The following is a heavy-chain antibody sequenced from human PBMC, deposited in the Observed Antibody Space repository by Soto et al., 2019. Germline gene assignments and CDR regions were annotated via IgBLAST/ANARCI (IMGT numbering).Heavy chain of an antibody. CDR3: ARGYCSGGSCYYEYFQH. Sequence: GASVKVSCKASGFTFTSSAVQWVRQARGQRLEWIGWIVVGSGNTNYAQKLQGRVTMTTDTSTSTAYMELRSLRSDDTAVYYCARGYCSGGSCYYEYFQHWGQGTLVTVSS. V-gene: IGHV1-58*01. CDR2: IVVGSGNT. CDR1: GFTFTSSA. D-gene: IGHD2-15*01. J-gene: IGHJ1*01.